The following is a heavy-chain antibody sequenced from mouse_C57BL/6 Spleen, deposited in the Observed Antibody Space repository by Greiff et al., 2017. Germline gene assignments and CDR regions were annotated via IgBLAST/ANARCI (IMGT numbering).Heavy chain of an antibody. V-gene: IGHV6-6*01. J-gene: IGHJ3*01. CDR2: IRNKANNHAT. CDR3: TRSYYGYDGRFAY. Sequence: EVQGVESGGGLVQPGGSMKLSCAASGFTFSDAWMDWVRQSPEKGLEWVAEIRNKANNHATYYAESVKGRFTISRDDSKSSVYLQMNSLRAEDTGIYYCTRSYYGYDGRFAYWGQGTLVTVSA. D-gene: IGHD2-9*01. CDR1: GFTFSDAW.